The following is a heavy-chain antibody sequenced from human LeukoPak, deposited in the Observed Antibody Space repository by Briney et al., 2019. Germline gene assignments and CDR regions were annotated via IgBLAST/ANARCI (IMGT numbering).Heavy chain of an antibody. CDR1: GYTFTSYA. CDR3: ARGPLPRFLEWLYLDY. V-gene: IGHV7-4-1*02. J-gene: IGHJ4*02. Sequence: ASVTVSCKASGYTFTSYARNWVRQAPGQGLEWMGWINTNTGNPTYAQGFTGRFVFSLDTSVSTAYLQISSLKAEDTAVYYCARGPLPRFLEWLYLDYWGQGTLVTVSS. CDR2: INTNTGNP. D-gene: IGHD3-3*01.